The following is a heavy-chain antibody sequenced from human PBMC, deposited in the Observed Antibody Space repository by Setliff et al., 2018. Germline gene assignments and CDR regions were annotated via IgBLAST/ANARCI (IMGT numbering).Heavy chain of an antibody. J-gene: IGHJ5*02. Sequence: SETLSLTCAVSGFSITSGYYWGWIRQAPGMGLEWIGSLYHSGTTYYNPSLKRRVTISLDTSKNHFSLNLNSVTAADTAVYFCARHLSHCTMTTCYNNWFDPWGQGTLVTVSS. CDR3: ARHLSHCTMTTCYNNWFDP. D-gene: IGHD2-2*02. V-gene: IGHV4-38-2*01. CDR1: GFSITSGYY. CDR2: LYHSGTT.